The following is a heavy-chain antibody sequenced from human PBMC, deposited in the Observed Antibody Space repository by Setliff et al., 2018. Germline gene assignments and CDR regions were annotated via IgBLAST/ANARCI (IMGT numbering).Heavy chain of an antibody. CDR2: IIPLSDIT. Sequence: GASVKVSCKVSGGAFTSHGVSWVRQAPGQGLEWMGGIIPLSDITSYAQTLQGRVTITADKSTNTVNMELSSLRSEDTAVYYCARVGCRGVMSAYFDFWGQGTQVTVSS. CDR1: GGAFTSHG. V-gene: IGHV1-69*10. J-gene: IGHJ4*02. CDR3: ARVGCRGVMSAYFDF. D-gene: IGHD3-10*01.